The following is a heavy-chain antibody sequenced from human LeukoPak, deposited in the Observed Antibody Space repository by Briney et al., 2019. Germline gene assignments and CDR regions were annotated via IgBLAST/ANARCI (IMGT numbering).Heavy chain of an antibody. Sequence: GGSLRLSCAASGFTFSRYRMSWVRQAPGKGLEWVANVKQEGSEKEYVDSVKGRFTISRDNAKNSLYLQMNSLRVEDTAVYYCARGGRGDDYTYWGQGILVTVSS. J-gene: IGHJ4*02. CDR3: ARGGRGDDYTY. V-gene: IGHV3-7*04. D-gene: IGHD5-24*01. CDR1: GFTFSRYR. CDR2: VKQEGSEK.